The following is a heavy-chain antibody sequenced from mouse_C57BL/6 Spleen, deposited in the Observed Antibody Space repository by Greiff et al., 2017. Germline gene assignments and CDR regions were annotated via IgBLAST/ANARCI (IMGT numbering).Heavy chain of an antibody. Sequence: EVQLVESGPGLVKPSPSLSLTCSVTGYSITSGYYWNWIRQFPGNKLEWMGYISYDGSNNYNPSLKNRISITRDTSTNQFFLKLNSVTTEDTATYYGARGPIIYDGYIDYWGQGTTLTVSS. CDR3: ARGPIIYDGYIDY. D-gene: IGHD2-3*01. J-gene: IGHJ2*01. CDR1: GYSITSGYY. CDR2: ISYDGSN. V-gene: IGHV3-6*01.